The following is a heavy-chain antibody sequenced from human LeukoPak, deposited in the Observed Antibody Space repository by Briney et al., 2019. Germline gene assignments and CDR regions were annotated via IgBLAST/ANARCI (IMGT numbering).Heavy chain of an antibody. D-gene: IGHD4-17*01. V-gene: IGHV4-39*07. Sequence: SKTLSLTCTVSGDSIRSSAYYWGWIRQPPGKGLQWIGSIYFSGNTDYNPSLKSRVTISIDTSKNQFSLKLTSVTAADTAVYYCARTSTVTTDNDYWGQGTLVTVSS. J-gene: IGHJ4*02. CDR3: ARTSTVTTDNDY. CDR1: GDSIRSSAYY. CDR2: IYFSGNT.